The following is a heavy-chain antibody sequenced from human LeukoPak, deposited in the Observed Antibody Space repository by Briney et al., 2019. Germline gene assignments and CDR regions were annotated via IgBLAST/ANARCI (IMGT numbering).Heavy chain of an antibody. CDR3: VRDHRGGYDPNEAAFDI. V-gene: IGHV1-46*01. J-gene: IGHJ3*02. Sequence: ASVKVSCKASGYTFTSYYMHWVRQAPGQGLEWMGIINPSGGSTSYAQKFQGRVTMTRDTSTSTVYMELSSLRSEDTAVYYCVRDHRGGYDPNEAAFDIWGQGTMVTVSS. CDR2: INPSGGST. CDR1: GYTFTSYY. D-gene: IGHD5-24*01.